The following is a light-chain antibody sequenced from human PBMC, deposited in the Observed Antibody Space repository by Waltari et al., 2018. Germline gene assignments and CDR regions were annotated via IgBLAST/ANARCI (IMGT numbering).Light chain of an antibody. Sequence: QSALTQPASVSGSPGQPLTISCTGTSSAVGGYNYVSWYQQHPGKAPKLMIFDVSNRPSGVSNRFSGSKSGNTASLTISGLQAEDEADYYCSSYISSSTLELFGGGTSLTVL. J-gene: IGLJ2*01. CDR1: SSAVGGYNY. CDR3: SSYISSSTLEL. V-gene: IGLV2-14*03. CDR2: DVS.